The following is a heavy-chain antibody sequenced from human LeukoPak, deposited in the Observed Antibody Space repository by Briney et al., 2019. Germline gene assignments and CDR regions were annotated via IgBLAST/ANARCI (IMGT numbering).Heavy chain of an antibody. V-gene: IGHV3-23*01. CDR2: ISGSGGST. Sequence: PGGSLRLSCAASGFTSGFTFSIYVMSWVRQAPGKGLEWVSAISGSGGSTYYADSVKGRFTISRDNSKNTLYLQMNSLRAEDTAVYYCAKDLRVRYYYDSSGPFDYWGQGTLVTVSS. J-gene: IGHJ4*02. CDR1: GFTFSIYV. D-gene: IGHD3-22*01. CDR3: AKDLRVRYYYDSSGPFDY.